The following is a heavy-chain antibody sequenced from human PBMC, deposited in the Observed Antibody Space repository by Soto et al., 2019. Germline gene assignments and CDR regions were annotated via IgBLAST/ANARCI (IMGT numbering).Heavy chain of an antibody. J-gene: IGHJ3*01. CDR3: ARDQLYYNDISGRPLNAFDV. V-gene: IGHV3-48*01. D-gene: IGHD3-22*01. CDR1: GFTFRNYG. Sequence: GALRLSCAASGFTFRNYGMNWVRQAPGKGLEWVSYIGIGSSTTYYADSVKGRFTISRDNAKNSLYLQMNSLRAEDTAVYYCARDQLYYNDISGRPLNAFDVRGQGTMVTVS. CDR2: IGIGSSTT.